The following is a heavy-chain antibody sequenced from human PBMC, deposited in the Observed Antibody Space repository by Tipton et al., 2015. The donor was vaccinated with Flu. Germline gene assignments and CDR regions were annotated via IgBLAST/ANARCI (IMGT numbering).Heavy chain of an antibody. V-gene: IGHV3-74*01. Sequence: SLRLSCAASGFTFKTYWMHWARQVPGRGLVWVARINTDGSATNYADSVKGRFTISRDNAKNTVYLQMNSLRAEDTAVYYCAKDFGGRSDSWGQGTLVTVSS. D-gene: IGHD3-16*01. CDR3: AKDFGGRSDS. CDR2: INTDGSAT. J-gene: IGHJ4*02. CDR1: GFTFKTYW.